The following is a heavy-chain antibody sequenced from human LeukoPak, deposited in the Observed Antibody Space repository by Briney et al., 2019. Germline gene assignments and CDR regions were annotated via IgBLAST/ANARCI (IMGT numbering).Heavy chain of an antibody. V-gene: IGHV4-59*12. J-gene: IGHJ4*02. CDR1: GDSISGFY. CDR2: IYYSGST. CDR3: ARKVAAAGTTIWDY. D-gene: IGHD6-13*01. Sequence: PSETLSLTCTVSGDSISGFYWSWIRQPPGKGLEWIGYIYYSGSTNYNPSLKSRVTISVDTSKNQFSLKLSSVTAADTAVYYCARKVAAAGTTIWDYWGQGTLVTVSS.